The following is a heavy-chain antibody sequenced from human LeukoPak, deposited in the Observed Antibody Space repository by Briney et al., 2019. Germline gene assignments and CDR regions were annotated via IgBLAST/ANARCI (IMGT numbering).Heavy chain of an antibody. Sequence: GESLKISCKGSGYSFTNYWIAWVRQMPGKGLEWMGVIYPGDSDSRYSPSFQGQVTISADKSISTAYLQWSSLKASDTAMYYCARHDSNSWSGGWFDPWGQGTLVTVSS. CDR2: IYPGDSDS. V-gene: IGHV5-51*01. D-gene: IGHD3-10*01. CDR3: ARHDSNSWSGGWFDP. J-gene: IGHJ5*02. CDR1: GYSFTNYW.